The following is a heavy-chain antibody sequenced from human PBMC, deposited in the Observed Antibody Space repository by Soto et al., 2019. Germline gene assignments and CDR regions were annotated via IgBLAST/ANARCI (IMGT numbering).Heavy chain of an antibody. Sequence: QVQLQQWGAGLLKPSETLSLTCAVYGGSFSGYYWDWIRQPPGKGLEWIGEINHNGSTNYNPSLKSRVTISVDTSKNQFSLKLSSVTAADTAVYYCARGWGKRFAYWGQGALVNVSS. J-gene: IGHJ4*02. CDR3: ARGWGKRFAY. CDR2: INHNGST. CDR1: GGSFSGYY. D-gene: IGHD7-27*01. V-gene: IGHV4-34*01.